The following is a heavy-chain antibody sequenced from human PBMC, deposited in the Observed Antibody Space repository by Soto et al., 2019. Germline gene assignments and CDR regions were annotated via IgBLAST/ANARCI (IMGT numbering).Heavy chain of an antibody. CDR3: VKAGGYCSSTTCYSPRNHYFDS. CDR2: IKFDGSVK. CDR1: GFTFSDYW. D-gene: IGHD2-2*01. Sequence: GRSLRLSCAASGFTFSDYWMSWVRQAPGKGPEWVANIKFDGSVKQYVDSVRGRFTISRDNSRNSLFLQMNSLRAGDTAVYYCVKAGGYCSSTTCYSPRNHYFDSWGEGTLVTVSS. V-gene: IGHV3-7*03. J-gene: IGHJ4*02.